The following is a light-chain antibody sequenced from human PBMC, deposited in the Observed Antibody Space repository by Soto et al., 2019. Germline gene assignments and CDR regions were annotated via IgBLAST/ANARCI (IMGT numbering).Light chain of an antibody. CDR3: ETWDRTPHVV. Sequence: QPVLTQSSSASASLGSSVKLTCTLSSGHSSYIIAWHQQQPGKAPRYLMKLEGSGSYNKGSGVPDRFSGSSSGADRYLTISNLQSEDEADYYCETWDRTPHVVFGGGTQLTVL. V-gene: IGLV4-60*03. CDR1: SGHSSYI. J-gene: IGLJ2*01. CDR2: LEGSGSY.